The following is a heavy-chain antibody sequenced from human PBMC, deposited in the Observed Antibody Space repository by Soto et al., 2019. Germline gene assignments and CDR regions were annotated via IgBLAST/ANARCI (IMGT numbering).Heavy chain of an antibody. CDR3: TRESQMRSSGLDAFDI. CDR1: GCSISSGGSY. Sequence: QVQLQESGPGLVKPSQTLSLTCTVSGCSISSGGSYWTWIRQHPGKCLEWIGYIYYSGNTKYNSCLKSLVTLSVDSSKNQFSLKLNSVTAADTAVYYWTRESQMRSSGLDAFDIWGQGTMVTVSS. CDR2: IYYSGNT. J-gene: IGHJ3*02. D-gene: IGHD3-22*01. V-gene: IGHV4-31*01.